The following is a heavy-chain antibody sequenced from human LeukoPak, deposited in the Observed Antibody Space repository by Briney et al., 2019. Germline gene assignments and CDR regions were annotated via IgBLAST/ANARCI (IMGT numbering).Heavy chain of an antibody. CDR2: IIPIFGTA. V-gene: IGHV1-69*05. Sequence: GSSVKVSCKASGGTCSSYAISWVRQAPGQGLEWMGRIIPIFGTANYAQKFQGRVTITTDESTSTAYMELSSLRSEDTAMYYCARGAAYCGGDCRKPFDYWGQGTLVTVSS. D-gene: IGHD2-21*02. CDR1: GGTCSSYA. J-gene: IGHJ4*02. CDR3: ARGAAYCGGDCRKPFDY.